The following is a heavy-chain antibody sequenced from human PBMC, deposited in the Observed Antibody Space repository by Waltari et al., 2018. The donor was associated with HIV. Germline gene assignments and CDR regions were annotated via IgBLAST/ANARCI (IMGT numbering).Heavy chain of an antibody. J-gene: IGHJ3*02. CDR1: GTNFAGYW. CDR2: IYPGDSDA. Sequence: EEKLVQSGAEVKEPGESLQISCKSLGTNFAGYWVGWGRQMPGKGLEWMGVIYPGDSDAVYSPSFQGRVIMSTDSSISTVYLQWSSLRASDTAMYYCARRKGDYRTAFDIWGQGTMVTASS. CDR3: ARRKGDYRTAFDI. D-gene: IGHD4-17*01. V-gene: IGHV5-51*01.